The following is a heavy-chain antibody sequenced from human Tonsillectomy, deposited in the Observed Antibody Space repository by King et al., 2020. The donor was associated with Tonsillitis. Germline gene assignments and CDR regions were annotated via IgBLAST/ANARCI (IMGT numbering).Heavy chain of an antibody. J-gene: IGHJ4*02. D-gene: IGHD3-10*01. CDR3: AKFNGDPYGSGSYYVDY. CDR2: ISGSGGST. Sequence: VQLVESGGGLVQPGGSLRLSCAASGSTFSSYAMSWVRQAPGKGLEWVSSISGSGGSTYYADSVKGRFTISRDNSKNTLYLQMNSLRAEDTAVYYCAKFNGDPYGSGSYYVDYWGQGTLVTVSS. CDR1: GSTFSSYA. V-gene: IGHV3-23*04.